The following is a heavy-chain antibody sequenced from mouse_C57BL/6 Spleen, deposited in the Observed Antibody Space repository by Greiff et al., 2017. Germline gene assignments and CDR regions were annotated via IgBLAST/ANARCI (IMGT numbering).Heavy chain of an antibody. D-gene: IGHD2-4*01. Sequence: EVKLVESGGGLVKPGGSLKLSCAASGFTFSSYAMSWVRQTPEKRLEWVATISDGGSYTYYPDNVKGRFTISRDNAKNNLYLQMSHLKSEDTAMYYCARGNDYGWFAYWGQGTLVTVSA. CDR2: ISDGGSYT. J-gene: IGHJ3*01. V-gene: IGHV5-4*03. CDR1: GFTFSSYA. CDR3: ARGNDYGWFAY.